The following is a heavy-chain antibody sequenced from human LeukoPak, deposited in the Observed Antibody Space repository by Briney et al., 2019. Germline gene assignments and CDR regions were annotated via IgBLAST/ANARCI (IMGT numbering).Heavy chain of an antibody. V-gene: IGHV4-31*03. Sequence: NPSETLSLTCTVSGGSISSGGYYWSWIRQHPGKGLEWIGYIYYSGSTYYNPSLKSRVTISVDTSKNQFSLKLSSVTAADTAVYYCARVGGLSDAFDIWGQGTMVTVSS. J-gene: IGHJ3*02. CDR3: ARVGGLSDAFDI. D-gene: IGHD3/OR15-3a*01. CDR2: IYYSGST. CDR1: GGSISSGGYY.